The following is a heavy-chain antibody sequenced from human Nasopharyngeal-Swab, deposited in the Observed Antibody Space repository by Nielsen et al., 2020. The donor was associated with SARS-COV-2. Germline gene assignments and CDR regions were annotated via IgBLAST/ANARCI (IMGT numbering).Heavy chain of an antibody. V-gene: IGHV3-30*04. CDR3: ARRGLQDYYFDY. CDR1: GFSFSSYA. D-gene: IGHD3-10*01. CDR2: ASSDGRNK. J-gene: IGHJ4*02. Sequence: GESLKISCAASGFSFSSYAMHWVRQAPGKGLEWVAVASSDGRNKYYADSVKGRFTVSRDNSKNTLYLQMNSLRAEDTAVYYCARRGLQDYYFDYWGQGTLVTVSS.